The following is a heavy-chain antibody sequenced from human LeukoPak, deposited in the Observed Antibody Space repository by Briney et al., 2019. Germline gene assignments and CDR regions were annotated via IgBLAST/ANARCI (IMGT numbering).Heavy chain of an antibody. J-gene: IGHJ4*02. Sequence: ASVKVSCKASGYTFTSYGISWVRQAPGQGLEWMGWISAYNGNTNYAQKLQGRVTMTTDTSTSTAYMELRSLRPDDTAVYYCARGLSVVVPAAMGYWGQGTLVTVSS. D-gene: IGHD2-2*01. CDR2: ISAYNGNT. CDR3: ARGLSVVVPAAMGY. V-gene: IGHV1-18*01. CDR1: GYTFTSYG.